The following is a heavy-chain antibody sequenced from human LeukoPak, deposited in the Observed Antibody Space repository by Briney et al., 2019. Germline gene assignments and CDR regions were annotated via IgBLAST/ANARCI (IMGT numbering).Heavy chain of an antibody. V-gene: IGHV4-59*01. CDR1: GGSISIYY. Sequence: PSETLSLTCTVSGGSISIYYWTWLRQPPGKGLEWIGYIYYSGSTNYNPSLKSRVTMSVDTSKNQFSLKLSSVTAADTAVYYCARGHPFDPWGQGTLVTVSS. CDR3: ARGHPFDP. CDR2: IYYSGST. J-gene: IGHJ5*02.